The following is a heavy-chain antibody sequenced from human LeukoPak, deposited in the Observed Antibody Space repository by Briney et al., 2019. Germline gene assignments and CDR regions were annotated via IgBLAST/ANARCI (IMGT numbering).Heavy chain of an antibody. J-gene: IGHJ6*02. Sequence: WASVKVSCKASGGTFSSYTISWVRQAPGQGLAWMGRIIPILGIANYAQKFQGRVTITADKSTSTAYMELSGLRSEDTAVFYCARGHQPPYYGMDVWGQGTTVTVSS. CDR2: IIPILGIA. V-gene: IGHV1-69*02. CDR3: ARGHQPPYYGMDV. CDR1: GGTFSSYT.